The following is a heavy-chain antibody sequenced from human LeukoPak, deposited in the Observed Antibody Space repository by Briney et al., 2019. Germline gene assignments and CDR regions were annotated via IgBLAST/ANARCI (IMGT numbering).Heavy chain of an antibody. CDR1: GYTFSGYY. Sequence: GASVKVSCKASGYTFSGYYMHWVRQAPGQGLEWVGWINPNSGGTNYAQKFQGRVTMTRDTSISTAYMELSRLRSDDTAVYYCARDRGSYYDILTGYDYNWFDPWGQGTLVTVSS. CDR3: ARDRGSYYDILTGYDYNWFDP. D-gene: IGHD3-9*01. V-gene: IGHV1-2*02. CDR2: INPNSGGT. J-gene: IGHJ5*02.